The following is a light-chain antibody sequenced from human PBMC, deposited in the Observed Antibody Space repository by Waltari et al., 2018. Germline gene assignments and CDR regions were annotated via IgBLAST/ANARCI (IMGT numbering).Light chain of an antibody. CDR2: EVS. CDR1: GSDVGAYNR. V-gene: IGLV2-14*01. J-gene: IGLJ3*02. CDR3: SSYTTSSTLWV. Sequence: QSALTRPAPVSGSPGRSFTLSSTGPGSDVGAYNRFSWYQQHPGKAPKVIIYEVSNRPSGLSNRFSGSKSGNTASLTISGLQPEDEADYYCSSYTTSSTLWVFGGGTKLTVL.